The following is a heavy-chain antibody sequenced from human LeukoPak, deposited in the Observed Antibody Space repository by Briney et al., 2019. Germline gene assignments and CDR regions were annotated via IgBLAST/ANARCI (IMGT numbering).Heavy chain of an antibody. CDR2: VYHSGTT. CDR3: ARPGSPYAFDI. CDR1: GGSISSSNG. J-gene: IGHJ3*02. Sequence: PSGTLSLTCAVSGGSISSSNGWSWVRQPPGKGLEWIGEVYHSGTTNYNPSLKSRVTISLDTSKNQFSLNLSSVTAADTAMYFCARPGSPYAFDIWGQGTMVTVSS. V-gene: IGHV4-4*02.